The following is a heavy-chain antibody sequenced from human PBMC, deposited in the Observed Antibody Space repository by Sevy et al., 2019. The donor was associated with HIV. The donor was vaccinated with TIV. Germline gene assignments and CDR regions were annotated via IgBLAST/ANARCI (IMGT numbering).Heavy chain of an antibody. Sequence: GGSLRLSCAASGFTFSSYAMHWVSQAPGKGLEWVAVISYDGSNKYYADSVKGRFTISRDNSKNTLYLQMNSLRAEDTAVYNCASVREGGKYCSSTSCYLAYYYGMDVWGQGTTVTVSS. J-gene: IGHJ6*02. CDR2: ISYDGSNK. V-gene: IGHV3-30-3*01. CDR3: ASVREGGKYCSSTSCYLAYYYGMDV. CDR1: GFTFSSYA. D-gene: IGHD2-2*01.